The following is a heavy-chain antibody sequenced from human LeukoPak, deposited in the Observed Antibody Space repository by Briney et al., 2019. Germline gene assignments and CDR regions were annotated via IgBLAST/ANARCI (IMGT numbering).Heavy chain of an antibody. CDR2: ISAYNGNT. CDR1: GYTFTSYG. V-gene: IGHV1-18*01. D-gene: IGHD6-19*01. Sequence: ASVKVSCKASGYTFTSYGISWVRQAPGQGLEWMGWISAYNGNTNYAQKLQGRVTTTTDTSTSTAYMELRSLRSDDTAVYYCARDRGAVAESDYGMDVWGQGTTVTVSS. CDR3: ARDRGAVAESDYGMDV. J-gene: IGHJ6*02.